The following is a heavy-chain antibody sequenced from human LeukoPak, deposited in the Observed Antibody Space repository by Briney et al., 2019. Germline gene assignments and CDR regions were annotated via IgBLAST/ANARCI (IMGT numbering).Heavy chain of an antibody. J-gene: IGHJ4*02. V-gene: IGHV5-51*01. Sequence: GESLKISCKGSGYSFINYWIGWVRQMPDKGLEWMGTIYPGNSDIRYSPSFQGQVTISVDKSINTAYLQWTSLKASDTAIYYCTTGRFCSGGSRSSSFDFWGQGTLLTVPS. CDR3: TTGRFCSGGSRSSSFDF. D-gene: IGHD2-15*01. CDR1: GYSFINYW. CDR2: IYPGNSDI.